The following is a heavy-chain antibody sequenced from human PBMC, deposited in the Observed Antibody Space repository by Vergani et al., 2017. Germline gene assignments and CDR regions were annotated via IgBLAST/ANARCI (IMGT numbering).Heavy chain of an antibody. CDR3: ARTLKFLDKDV. Sequence: EVRLVESGGGLVQPGGSLRLSCEISGFTLSDYWSDWVRKAPGKGLEWVDRTRNKARGYSTDYAASVRGRFIVSRDASGKSVSLQMTRLSIDDTAVYFFARTLKFLDKDVWGKGTTVTVSS. CDR2: TRNKARGYST. D-gene: IGHD3-3*01. CDR1: GFTLSDYW. V-gene: IGHV3-72*01. J-gene: IGHJ6*04.